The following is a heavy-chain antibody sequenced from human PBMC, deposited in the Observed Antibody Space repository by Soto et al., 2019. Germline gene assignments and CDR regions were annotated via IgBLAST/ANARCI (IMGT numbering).Heavy chain of an antibody. D-gene: IGHD3-10*01. CDR3: AKDLLELWFGGLFSLDY. CDR1: GFTFSSYS. J-gene: IGHJ4*02. Sequence: GGSLRLSCAASGFTFSSYSMSWVRQAPGKGLEWVSAISGSGGSTYYADSVKGRFTISRDNSKNTLYLQMNSLRAEDTAVYYCAKDLLELWFGGLFSLDYWGQGTLVTVPS. V-gene: IGHV3-23*01. CDR2: ISGSGGST.